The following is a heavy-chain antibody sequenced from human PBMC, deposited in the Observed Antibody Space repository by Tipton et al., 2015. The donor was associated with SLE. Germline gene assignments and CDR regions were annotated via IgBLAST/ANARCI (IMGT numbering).Heavy chain of an antibody. CDR1: GYTFTSYG. Sequence: QLVQSGAEVKKPGASVKVSCMAFGYTFTSYGINWVRQAPGQGLEWMGWISAYNGNTNYAQKLQGRVTMTTDTSTSTAYMVVRSLRSDDTAVYYCARDLPLYDFWSGYYSFDIWCQGTMVTVSS. CDR3: ARDLPLYDFWSGYYSFDI. J-gene: IGHJ3*02. V-gene: IGHV1-18*01. CDR2: ISAYNGNT. D-gene: IGHD3-3*01.